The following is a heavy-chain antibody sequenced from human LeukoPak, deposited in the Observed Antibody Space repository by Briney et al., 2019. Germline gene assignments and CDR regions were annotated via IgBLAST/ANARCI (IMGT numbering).Heavy chain of an antibody. Sequence: ASVQVSCQASGGTFSSYAISWVRQAPGQGLEWMGGIIPIFGTANYAQKFQGRVTITADESTSTAHMELSSLRSEDTAVYYCARDQNGDYAPHWYFDLWGRGTLVTVSS. J-gene: IGHJ2*01. CDR1: GGTFSSYA. CDR2: IIPIFGTA. V-gene: IGHV1-69*13. CDR3: ARDQNGDYAPHWYFDL. D-gene: IGHD4-17*01.